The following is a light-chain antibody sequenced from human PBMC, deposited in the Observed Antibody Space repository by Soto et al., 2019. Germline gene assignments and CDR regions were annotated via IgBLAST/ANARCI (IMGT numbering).Light chain of an antibody. V-gene: IGKV3-15*01. CDR3: QQYSTWPPRYT. CDR1: QSVSSY. J-gene: IGKJ2*01. Sequence: EIVMTQSPATLSVSPGGRATLSCRAGQSVSSYLAWYQQRPGQPPRLLIYRASTRATGIPARFSGSGSGTEFSLTISSLQSEDFAVYYCQQYSTWPPRYTFGQGTKLEI. CDR2: RAS.